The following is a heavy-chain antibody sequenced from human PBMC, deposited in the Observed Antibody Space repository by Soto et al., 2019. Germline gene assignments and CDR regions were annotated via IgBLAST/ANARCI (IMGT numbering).Heavy chain of an antibody. CDR1: GYTFTGYY. V-gene: IGHV1-2*02. J-gene: IGHJ4*02. CDR2: INPNSGGT. D-gene: IGHD2-8*01. Sequence: QVQLVQSGAEVKKPGASVKVSCKASGYTFTGYYMHWVRQAPGQGLEWMGWINPNSGGTNYAQKFQGRVTMTRDMYISNAQMEVSRLRSDGTAVYYCARVTRSCTNGVCSKKDFDYWGQGTLGTVSS. CDR3: ARVTRSCTNGVCSKKDFDY.